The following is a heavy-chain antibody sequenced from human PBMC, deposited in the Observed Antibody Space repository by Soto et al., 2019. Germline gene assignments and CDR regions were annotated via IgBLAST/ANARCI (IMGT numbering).Heavy chain of an antibody. V-gene: IGHV3-23*01. CDR1: GFTFSTYA. CDR3: AIIGSSSWREGDN. J-gene: IGHJ4*02. D-gene: IGHD6-13*01. Sequence: EVQLLESGGGLVQPGGSLRLSCAASGFTFSTYAMSWVRQAPGQGLEWVSTINNIGGSTYHADSVKGRFTISRDSSKNTLYLQMNSLRADDTAVYYCAIIGSSSWREGDNWGQGTLVTVSP. CDR2: INNIGGST.